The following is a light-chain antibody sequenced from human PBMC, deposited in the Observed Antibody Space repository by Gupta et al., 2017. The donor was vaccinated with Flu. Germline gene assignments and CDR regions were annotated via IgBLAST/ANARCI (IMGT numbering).Light chain of an antibody. CDR2: GAS. J-gene: IGKJ2*03. CDR3: QQYGSSRYS. V-gene: IGKV3-20*01. Sequence: EMVLTQSPRALSLSPGDRATLSCSASQMVTDNFLAWYQQKPGQAPRLLIYGASSRAAGIPDRFSGSGSGTDVTVTISRLEPEDCAVYYCQQYGSSRYSFGQGTKVEIK. CDR1: QMVTDNF.